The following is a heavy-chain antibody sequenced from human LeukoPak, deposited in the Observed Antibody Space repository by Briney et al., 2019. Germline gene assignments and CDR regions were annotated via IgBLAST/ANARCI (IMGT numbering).Heavy chain of an antibody. J-gene: IGHJ4*02. CDR3: ARGDYYDSSGYVDY. V-gene: IGHV1-69*06. CDR1: GGTFSSYA. Sequence: ASVKVSCKASGGTFSSYAISWVRQAPGQGLEWMGGIIPIFGTANYAQKFQGRVTITADKSTSTAYMELSSLRSDDTAVYYCARGDYYDSSGYVDYWGQGTLVTVSS. CDR2: IIPIFGTA. D-gene: IGHD3-22*01.